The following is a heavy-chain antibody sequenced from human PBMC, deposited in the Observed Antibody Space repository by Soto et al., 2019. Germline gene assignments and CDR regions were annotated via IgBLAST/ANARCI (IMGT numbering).Heavy chain of an antibody. CDR2: ISSSSYI. J-gene: IGHJ5*02. CDR3: ARCPSSSKRFTIFGVVIINNWFDP. CDR1: GFTFSSYS. Sequence: GGSLRLSCAASGFTFSSYSMNWVRQAPGKGLEWVSSISSSSYIYYADSVKGRFTISRDNAKNSLYLQMNSLRAEDTAVYYCARCPSSSKRFTIFGVVIINNWFDPWGQGTLVTVSS. V-gene: IGHV3-21*01. D-gene: IGHD3-3*01.